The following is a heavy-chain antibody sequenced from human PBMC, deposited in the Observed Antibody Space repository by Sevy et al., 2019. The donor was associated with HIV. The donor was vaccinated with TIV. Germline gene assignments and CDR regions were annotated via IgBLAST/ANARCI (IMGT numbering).Heavy chain of an antibody. V-gene: IGHV3-30*04. CDR3: ARFPPERAFDI. CDR1: GVGLSSYA. CDR2: ISYDGSNQ. Sequence: GGSLRLSCAASGVGLSSYAMHWVRQAPDKGLEWVAVISYDGSNQEYADSVKGRFTISRDNSKNTLYLQMNSLRVEDTAVYYCARFPPERAFDIWGQGTMVTVS. J-gene: IGHJ3*02.